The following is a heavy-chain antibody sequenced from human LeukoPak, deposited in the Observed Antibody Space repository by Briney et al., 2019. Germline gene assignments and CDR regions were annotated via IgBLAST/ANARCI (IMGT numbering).Heavy chain of an antibody. J-gene: IGHJ5*02. CDR2: IYTSGST. D-gene: IGHD2-2*02. CDR3: ARDLGYCSSTSCYNNWFDP. Sequence: PSETLSLTCTVSGGSISSGSYYWSWIRQPAGKGLEWIGRIYTSGSTNYNPSLKSRVTISVDTSKNQFSLKLSSVTAADTAVYYCARDLGYCSSTSCYNNWFDPWGQGTLVTVSS. CDR1: GGSISSGSYY. V-gene: IGHV4-61*02.